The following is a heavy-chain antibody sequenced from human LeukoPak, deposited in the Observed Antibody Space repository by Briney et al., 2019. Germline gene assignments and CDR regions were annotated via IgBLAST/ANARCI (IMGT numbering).Heavy chain of an antibody. J-gene: IGHJ5*02. Sequence: GESLKISCKGSGYSFTTYWIGWVRQMPGKGLEWMGIIFPADSDTRYSPSFQGQVTLSADKSTSTAYLQWSSLKASDTAIYYCARLLTSGTNIRDWFDPWGQGTLVTVSS. CDR3: ARLLTSGTNIRDWFDP. CDR2: IFPADSDT. V-gene: IGHV5-51*01. D-gene: IGHD3-16*01. CDR1: GYSFTTYW.